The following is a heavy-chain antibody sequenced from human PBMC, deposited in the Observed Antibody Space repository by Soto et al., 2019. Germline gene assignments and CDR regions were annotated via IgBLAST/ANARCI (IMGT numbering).Heavy chain of an antibody. Sequence: ASVKVSCKASGYTFTSYAMHWVRQAPGQRLEWMGWINAGNGNTKYSQKFQGRVTITRDTSASTAYMGLSSLRSEDTAVYYCANTTVTTLRYYYYGMDVWGQGTTVSVSS. CDR3: ANTTVTTLRYYYYGMDV. CDR2: INAGNGNT. V-gene: IGHV1-3*01. J-gene: IGHJ6*02. CDR1: GYTFTSYA. D-gene: IGHD4-17*01.